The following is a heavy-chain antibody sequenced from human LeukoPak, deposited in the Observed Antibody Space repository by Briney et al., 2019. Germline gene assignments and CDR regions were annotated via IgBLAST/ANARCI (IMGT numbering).Heavy chain of an antibody. J-gene: IGHJ4*02. CDR2: ISWNSGSI. Sequence: GGSLRLSCAASGFTFDDYAMHWVRQAPGKGLEGVSGISWNSGSIVYADSVKGRFTISRDNAKNSLYLQMNILRAEDTALYYCAKDITLSSSWPKFDYWGQGTLVTVSS. CDR3: AKDITLSSSWPKFDY. V-gene: IGHV3-9*01. D-gene: IGHD6-13*01. CDR1: GFTFDDYA.